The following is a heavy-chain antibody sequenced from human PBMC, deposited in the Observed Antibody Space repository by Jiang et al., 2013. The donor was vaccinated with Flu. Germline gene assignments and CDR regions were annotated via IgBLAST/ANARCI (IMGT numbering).Heavy chain of an antibody. CDR1: GFTFSSYD. J-gene: IGHJ6*02. CDR2: ISGSGGST. V-gene: IGHV3-23*01. Sequence: AASGFTFSSYDMSWVRQAPGKGLEWVSGISGSGGSTFYADSVKGRFTISRDNSKNTLYMQMNSLRGEDTAVYYCAKDLIMMTTGPYYGMDVWGQGTTVTVSS. CDR3: AKDLIMMTTGPYYGMDV. D-gene: IGHD4-17*01.